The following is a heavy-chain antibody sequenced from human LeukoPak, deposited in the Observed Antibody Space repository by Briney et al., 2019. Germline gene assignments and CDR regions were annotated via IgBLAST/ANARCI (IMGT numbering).Heavy chain of an antibody. D-gene: IGHD1-7*01. J-gene: IGHJ4*02. CDR3: AGARLSGTTYNY. CDR1: GGSFSGYY. V-gene: IGHV4-34*01. Sequence: SETLSLTCAVYGGSFSGYYWSWIRQPPGKGLEWIGEINHSGSTNYNPSLKSRVTISVDTSKNQFSLKLSSVTAADTAVYYCAGARLSGTTYNYWGQGTLVTVSS. CDR2: INHSGST.